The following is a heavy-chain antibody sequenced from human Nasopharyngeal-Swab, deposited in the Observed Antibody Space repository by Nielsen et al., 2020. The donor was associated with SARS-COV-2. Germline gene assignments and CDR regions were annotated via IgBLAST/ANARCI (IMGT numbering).Heavy chain of an antibody. CDR3: ARDNYDSSGYSYGIDV. CDR2: ISYDGSNK. J-gene: IGHJ6*02. Sequence: GGSLRLSCAASGFTFSSYAMHWVRQAPGKGLEWVAVISYDGSNKYYADSVKGRFTISRDNSKNTLYLQMNSLRAEDTAVYYCARDNYDSSGYSYGIDVWGQGTTVTVSS. V-gene: IGHV3-30-3*01. D-gene: IGHD3-22*01. CDR1: GFTFSSYA.